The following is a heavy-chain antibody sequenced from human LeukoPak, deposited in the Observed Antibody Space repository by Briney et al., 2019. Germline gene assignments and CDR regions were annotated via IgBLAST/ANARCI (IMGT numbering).Heavy chain of an antibody. Sequence: SETLSLTCTVSGGSISSYYWSWIRQPPGKGLEWIGYIYYSGSTNYNPSLKSRVTISVDTSKNQFSLKLSSVTAADTAVYYCARMYSSGWYPKAYYFDYWGQGTLVTVSP. V-gene: IGHV4-59*01. CDR2: IYYSGST. CDR1: GGSISSYY. J-gene: IGHJ4*02. CDR3: ARMYSSGWYPKAYYFDY. D-gene: IGHD6-19*01.